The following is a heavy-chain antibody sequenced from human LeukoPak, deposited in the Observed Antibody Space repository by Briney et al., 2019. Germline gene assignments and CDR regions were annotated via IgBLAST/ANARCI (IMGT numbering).Heavy chain of an antibody. CDR1: GFTFSSYS. V-gene: IGHV3-21*04. J-gene: IGHJ4*02. CDR2: ISSSSSYI. CDR3: AKSLAGIVGATGEFDY. Sequence: GGSLRLSCAASGFTFSSYSMNWVRQAPGKGLEWVSSISSSSSYIYYADSVKGRFTISRDNAKNSLYLQMNSLRAEDTALYYCAKSLAGIVGATGEFDYWGQGTLVTVSS. D-gene: IGHD1-26*01.